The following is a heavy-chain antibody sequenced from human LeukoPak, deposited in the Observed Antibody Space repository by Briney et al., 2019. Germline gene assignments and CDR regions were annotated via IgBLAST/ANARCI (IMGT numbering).Heavy chain of an antibody. D-gene: IGHD3-10*01. Sequence: ASVKFSCKASGYTFTTYILHWVRQAPGQRLEWMGWINTDNGNTEYSQNFQSRVTITRDTSARTAYMELSSLRSEDTAVYYCARDRFYGSGTYNHFDSWGQGAQVTVSS. CDR2: INTDNGNT. CDR3: ARDRFYGSGTYNHFDS. J-gene: IGHJ4*02. V-gene: IGHV1-3*04. CDR1: GYTFTTYI.